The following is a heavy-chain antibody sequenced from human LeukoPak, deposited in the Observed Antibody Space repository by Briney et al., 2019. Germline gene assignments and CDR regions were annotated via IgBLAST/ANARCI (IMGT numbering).Heavy chain of an antibody. CDR3: AXXTRSYGDYHYFDY. Sequence: GGSLRLSCAASGFTFSTYAMTWVRQAPGRGLEWVSTISSSGDDTYYADSVKGRFTISRDNSKNTLYLQMNSLGAEDMAVYFCAXXTRSYGDYHYFDYWGQGTLVTVSS. V-gene: IGHV3-23*01. CDR2: ISSSGDDT. J-gene: IGHJ4*02. D-gene: IGHD4-17*01. CDR1: GFTFSTYA.